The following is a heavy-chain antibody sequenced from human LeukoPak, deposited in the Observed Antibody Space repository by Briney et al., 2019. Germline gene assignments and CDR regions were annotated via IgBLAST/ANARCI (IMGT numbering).Heavy chain of an antibody. Sequence: ASVKVSCKPSGYTFTSYAIHWVRQAPGQRLEWMGWINAGNGNTKYSQKFQGRVTITRDTSADTAYMELSSLRSEDTAVYYCARATGRYGDYTGMDVWGQGTTVTVSS. D-gene: IGHD4-17*01. CDR1: GYTFTSYA. CDR3: ARATGRYGDYTGMDV. J-gene: IGHJ6*02. V-gene: IGHV1-3*01. CDR2: INAGNGNT.